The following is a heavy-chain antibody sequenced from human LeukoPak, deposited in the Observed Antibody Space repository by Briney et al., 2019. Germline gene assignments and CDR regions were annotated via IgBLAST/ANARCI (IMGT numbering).Heavy chain of an antibody. V-gene: IGHV4-59*01. Sequence: PSETLSLTCTVSGGSISSYYWSWIQQPPGKGLEWIGYIYYSGSTNYNPSLKSRVTISVDTSKNQFSLKLSSVTAADTAVYYCATYSSGWYNKGYYYYMDVWGKGTTVTVSS. D-gene: IGHD6-19*01. CDR2: IYYSGST. J-gene: IGHJ6*03. CDR3: ATYSSGWYNKGYYYYMDV. CDR1: GGSISSYY.